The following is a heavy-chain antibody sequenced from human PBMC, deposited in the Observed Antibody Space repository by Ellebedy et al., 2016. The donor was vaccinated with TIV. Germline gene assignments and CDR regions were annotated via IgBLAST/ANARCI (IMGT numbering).Heavy chain of an antibody. Sequence: PGGSLRLSCAASGFTFRIYVMHWVSQATGKGLEWVAIMSNDGNTKYYADSVKGRFTISRDNSKSSLYLQMNSLRVEDTALYYCARDNGSSPDYWGQGTLVTVSS. CDR3: ARDNGSSPDY. D-gene: IGHD2-8*01. CDR1: GFTFRIYV. CDR2: MSNDGNTK. V-gene: IGHV3-30*04. J-gene: IGHJ4*02.